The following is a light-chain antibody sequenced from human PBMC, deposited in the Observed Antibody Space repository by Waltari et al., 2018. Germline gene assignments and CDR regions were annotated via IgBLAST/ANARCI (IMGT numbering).Light chain of an antibody. Sequence: QSVLTQPPPPPGTPGQRVTISCSGSSSPPGSNYVYWYQQLPGTAPKLLIYRNNQRPSGVPDRFSGSKSGTSASLAISGLRSEDEADYYCAAWDDSLSGQVFGGGTKLTVL. J-gene: IGLJ3*02. V-gene: IGLV1-47*01. CDR3: AAWDDSLSGQV. CDR1: SSPPGSNY. CDR2: RNN.